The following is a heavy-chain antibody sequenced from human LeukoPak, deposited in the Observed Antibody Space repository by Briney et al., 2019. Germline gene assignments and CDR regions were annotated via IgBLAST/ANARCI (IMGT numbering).Heavy chain of an antibody. CDR2: IYYSGST. V-gene: IGHV4-39*01. Sequence: PSETLSLTCTVSGGSISTSSYYWGWIRQPQGKGLEWIGSIYYSGSTYYNPSLKSRVTTSVDTSKNQFSLKLSSVTAADTAVYYCARAAYCGGDCYLFDYWGQGTLVTVFS. J-gene: IGHJ4*02. D-gene: IGHD2-21*02. CDR1: GGSISTSSYY. CDR3: ARAAYCGGDCYLFDY.